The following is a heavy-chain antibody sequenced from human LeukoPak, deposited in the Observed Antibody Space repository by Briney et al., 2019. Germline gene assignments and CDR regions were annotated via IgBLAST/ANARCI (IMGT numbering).Heavy chain of an antibody. V-gene: IGHV4-4*07. J-gene: IGHJ5*02. CDR1: GGSLSSSS. D-gene: IGHD4-17*01. Sequence: SETLSLTCTVSGGSLSSSSWSWIRRPARKGLEWIGHNYISESPNYNPSLTSRVSMSVDTSKNQFSLKLSSVTAADTAVYYCARVVRTTVSDNWFDPWGQGTLVTVSS. CDR2: NYISESP. CDR3: ARVVRTTVSDNWFDP.